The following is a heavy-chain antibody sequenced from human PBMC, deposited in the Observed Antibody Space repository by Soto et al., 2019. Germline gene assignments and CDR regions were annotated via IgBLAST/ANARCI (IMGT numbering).Heavy chain of an antibody. Sequence: GGSLRLSCAASGFTFSSYSMNWVRQAPGKGLEWVSYISSSSSTIYYVDSVKGRFTISRDNAKNSLYLQMNSLRDEDTAVYYCARSRGLMGATHGGSYWGQGTLVTVSS. D-gene: IGHD1-26*01. J-gene: IGHJ4*02. CDR3: ARSRGLMGATHGGSY. CDR1: GFTFSSYS. V-gene: IGHV3-48*02. CDR2: ISSSSSTI.